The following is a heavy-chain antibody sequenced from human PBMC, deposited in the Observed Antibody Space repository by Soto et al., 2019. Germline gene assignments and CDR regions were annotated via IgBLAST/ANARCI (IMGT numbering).Heavy chain of an antibody. J-gene: IGHJ6*03. CDR1: GFTFSGSA. CDR2: IRSKANSYAT. D-gene: IGHD3-3*01. CDR3: TRYYDFWSGYYPAYYYYYRDV. V-gene: IGHV3-73*01. Sequence: EVQLVESGGGLVQPGGSLKLSCAASGFTFSGSAMHWVRQASGKGLEWVGRIRSKANSYATAYAASVKGRFTISRDDSKNTAYLQMNSLKTEDTAVYYCTRYYDFWSGYYPAYYYYYRDVWGKGTTVTVSS.